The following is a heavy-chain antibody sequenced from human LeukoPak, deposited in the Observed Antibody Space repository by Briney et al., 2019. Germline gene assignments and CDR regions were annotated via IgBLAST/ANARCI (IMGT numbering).Heavy chain of an antibody. D-gene: IGHD6-6*01. CDR2: IKQDGSEK. CDR1: GFTFSTYS. V-gene: IGHV3-7*01. Sequence: GGSLRLSCTASGFTFSTYSMNWVRQAPGKGLEWVANIKQDGSEKYYVDSVKGRFTISRDNAKNSLYLQMNSLRAEDTAVYYCARGLAAHFDYWGQGTLVTVSS. CDR3: ARGLAAHFDY. J-gene: IGHJ4*02.